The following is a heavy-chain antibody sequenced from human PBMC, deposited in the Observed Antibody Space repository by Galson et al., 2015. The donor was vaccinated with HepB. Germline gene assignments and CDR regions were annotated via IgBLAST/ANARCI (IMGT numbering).Heavy chain of an antibody. CDR1: GFTFRIYG. J-gene: IGHJ5*02. V-gene: IGHV3-23*01. CDR2: IDGSGDRT. Sequence: SLRLSCAASGFTFRIYGKSWVRQAPGKGLEWVSGIDGSGDRTEYADSVQGRFIVSRDNSKNTLYLQISGLRVEDTAKYYCVKDVGRDLFGPGAWGQGTLVTVSS. D-gene: IGHD3-10*01. CDR3: VKDVGRDLFGPGA.